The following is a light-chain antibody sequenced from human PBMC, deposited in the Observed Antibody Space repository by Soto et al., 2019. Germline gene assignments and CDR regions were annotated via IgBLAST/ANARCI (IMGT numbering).Light chain of an antibody. CDR1: SSDVGNYDF. CDR3: TSYGGRDNKVL. J-gene: IGLJ2*01. Sequence: QSALTQPPSASGSSGQSVTISCTGTSSDVGNYDFVSWYQQHPGKAPKLLIFEVTQRPSGVPDRFSGSKSGNTASLTVSGLQAEDEADYYCTSYGGRDNKVLFGGGTQLTVL. CDR2: EVT. V-gene: IGLV2-8*01.